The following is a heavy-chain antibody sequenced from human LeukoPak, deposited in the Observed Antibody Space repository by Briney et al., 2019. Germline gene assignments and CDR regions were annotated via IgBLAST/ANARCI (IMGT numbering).Heavy chain of an antibody. CDR1: GFTFSGSA. J-gene: IGHJ4*02. Sequence: PGGSLRLSCAASGFTFSGSAMHWVRQASGKGLEWVGRIRSKANGYATAYAASVKGRFTISRDDSKNTAYLQMNSLKTEDTAVYYCTRPSHSDTDSSKDYWGQGTLVTVSS. D-gene: IGHD5-18*01. CDR2: IRSKANGYAT. V-gene: IGHV3-73*01. CDR3: TRPSHSDTDSSKDY.